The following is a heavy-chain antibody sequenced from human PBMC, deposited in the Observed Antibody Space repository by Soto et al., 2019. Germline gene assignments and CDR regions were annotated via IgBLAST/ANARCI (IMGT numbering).Heavy chain of an antibody. J-gene: IGHJ6*02. CDR3: ASWVGWGDYYYGMDV. CDR1: GGTFSSYA. D-gene: IGHD3-16*01. V-gene: IGHV1-69*13. CDR2: IIPIFGTA. Sequence: GASVKVSCKASGGTFSSYAISWVRQAPGQGLEWMGGIIPIFGTANYAQKFQGRVTITADESTSTAYMELSSLRSEDTAVYYCASWVGWGDYYYGMDVWGQGTTVTVSS.